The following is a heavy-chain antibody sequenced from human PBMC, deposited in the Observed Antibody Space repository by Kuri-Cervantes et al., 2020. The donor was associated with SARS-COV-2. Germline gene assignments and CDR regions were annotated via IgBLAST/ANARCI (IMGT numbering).Heavy chain of an antibody. V-gene: IGHV1-2*04. CDR2: INPNSGGT. CDR3: ATGMVRGLIQSYYYGMDV. J-gene: IGHJ6*02. D-gene: IGHD3-10*01. CDR1: GYTFSDYY. Sequence: ASVKVSCKASGYTFSDYYMYWVRQAPGQGLEWMGWINPNSGGTNYAQKFQGWVIMTRDTSISTAYMELSRLRSDDTAVYYCATGMVRGLIQSYYYGMDVWGQGTTVTVSS.